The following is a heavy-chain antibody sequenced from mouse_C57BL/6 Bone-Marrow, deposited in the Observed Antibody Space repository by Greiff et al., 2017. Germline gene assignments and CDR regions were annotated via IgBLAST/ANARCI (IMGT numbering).Heavy chain of an antibody. Sequence: QVQLQQPGAELVKPGASVKLSCKASGYTFTSYWMHWVKQRPGRGLEWIGRIDPNSGGTKYNEKFKSKATLTVDKPSSKAYMQLSSLTSEDSAGYYCARGLRYDGYYGGTFAYWGQGTLVTVSA. CDR2: IDPNSGGT. CDR1: GYTFTSYW. J-gene: IGHJ3*01. CDR3: ARGLRYDGYYGGTFAY. D-gene: IGHD2-3*01. V-gene: IGHV1-72*01.